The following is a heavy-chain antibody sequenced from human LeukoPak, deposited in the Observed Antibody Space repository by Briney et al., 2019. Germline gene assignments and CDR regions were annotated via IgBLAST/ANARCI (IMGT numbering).Heavy chain of an antibody. CDR3: AKDPLEQLSTIYFQN. V-gene: IGHV3-23*01. Sequence: PGGSLRLSCAASGFTFSSYSMNWVRQAPGKGLEWVSAIGGSGDSTYYADSVKGRFTISRDNSQNTLYLQMNSLRAEDTAVYYCAKDPLEQLSTIYFQNWGQGTLVTVSS. J-gene: IGHJ1*01. CDR1: GFTFSSYS. CDR2: IGGSGDST. D-gene: IGHD6-6*01.